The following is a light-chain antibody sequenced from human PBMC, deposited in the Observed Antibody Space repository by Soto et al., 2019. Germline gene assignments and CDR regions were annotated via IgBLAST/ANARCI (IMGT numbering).Light chain of an antibody. J-gene: IGLJ2*01. CDR1: SGHSYYA. CDR3: QTWGTGGVV. Sequence: QPVLTQSPSASASLGASVKLTCTLSSGHSYYAIAWHQQQPEKGPRYLMKLNSDGSHSKGDGIPDRFSGSSSGAERYLTISSLQSEEGADYYCQTWGTGGVVFGGGTKRPVL. CDR2: LNSDGSH. V-gene: IGLV4-69*01.